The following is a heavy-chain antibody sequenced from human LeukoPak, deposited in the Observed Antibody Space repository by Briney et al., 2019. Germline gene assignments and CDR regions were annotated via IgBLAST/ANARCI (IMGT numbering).Heavy chain of an antibody. Sequence: GASVKVSCKASGGTFSSYAISWVRQAPGQGLEWMGGIIPIFGTANYAQKFQGRVTMTRDTSTSTVYMELSSLRSEDTAVYYCARARGDSSGYYDYWGQGTLVTVSS. J-gene: IGHJ4*02. CDR1: GGTFSSYA. CDR3: ARARGDSSGYYDY. V-gene: IGHV1-69*05. D-gene: IGHD3-22*01. CDR2: IIPIFGTA.